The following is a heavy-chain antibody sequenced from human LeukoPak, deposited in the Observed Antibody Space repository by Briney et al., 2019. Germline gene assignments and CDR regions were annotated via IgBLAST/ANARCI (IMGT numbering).Heavy chain of an antibody. CDR1: GFTFSSYA. V-gene: IGHV3-30-3*01. Sequence: PGGSLRLSCAASGFTFSSYAMHWVRQAPGKGLEWVAVISYDGSNKYYADSVKGRFTISRDNSKNTLYLQMNSLRAEDTAVYYCARDRVGATDYFDYWXQGTLVTVSS. CDR3: ARDRVGATDYFDY. D-gene: IGHD1-26*01. J-gene: IGHJ4*02. CDR2: ISYDGSNK.